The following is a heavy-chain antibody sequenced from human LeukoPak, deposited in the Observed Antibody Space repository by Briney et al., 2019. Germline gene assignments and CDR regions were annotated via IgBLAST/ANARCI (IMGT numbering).Heavy chain of an antibody. Sequence: GGSLRLSCAASGFTFSSYAMHWVRQAPGKGLEYVSAISSNGDSTYYANSVKGRFTISRDNSKNTLFLQMGSLRPEDMAVYYCARADSGRSFPPDYWGQGTLVTVSS. D-gene: IGHD5-12*01. J-gene: IGHJ4*02. CDR2: ISSNGDST. V-gene: IGHV3-64*01. CDR3: ARADSGRSFPPDY. CDR1: GFTFSSYA.